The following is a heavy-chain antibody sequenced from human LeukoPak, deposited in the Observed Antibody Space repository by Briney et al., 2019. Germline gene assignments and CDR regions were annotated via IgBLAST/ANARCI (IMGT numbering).Heavy chain of an antibody. Sequence: GGSLRLSCAASGFTFSGYAMSWVRQAPGKGLEWVSTISGSGGGTYYADSVKGRFTISRDNSKNTLYLQMNSLRAEDTAVYYCARGGYYDSSGYLVGFDYWGQGTLVTVSS. CDR2: ISGSGGGT. V-gene: IGHV3-23*01. CDR3: ARGGYYDSSGYLVGFDY. CDR1: GFTFSGYA. D-gene: IGHD3-22*01. J-gene: IGHJ4*02.